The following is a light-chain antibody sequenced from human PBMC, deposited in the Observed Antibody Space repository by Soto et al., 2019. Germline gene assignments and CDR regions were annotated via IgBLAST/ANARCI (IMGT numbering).Light chain of an antibody. CDR3: QSFDSSRIGLL. CDR1: HADIGAGYG. J-gene: IGLJ2*01. V-gene: IGLV1-40*01. CDR2: DTT. Sequence: QSVLTQPPSVTGAPGQRVTISCTGSHADIGAGYGVHWYQQFTHSAPKLLIYDTTNRPSGVPDRFSGSRSGTSASLAITGLQAEDEADYYCQSFDSSRIGLLFGGGTQLTVL.